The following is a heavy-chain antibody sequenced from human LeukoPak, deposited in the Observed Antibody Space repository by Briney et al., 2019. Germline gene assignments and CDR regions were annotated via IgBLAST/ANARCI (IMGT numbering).Heavy chain of an antibody. CDR3: AKDRSGWYYFDY. CDR1: GFTFSSYA. Sequence: GGSLRLSCAASGFTFSSYAMSWVRQAPGKGLEWVSGLSTSGGSTYYADSVKGRFTISRDNSKNTLYLQMNSLRAEDTAVNYCAKDRSGWYYFDYWGQGTLVTVSS. CDR2: LSTSGGST. D-gene: IGHD6-19*01. J-gene: IGHJ4*02. V-gene: IGHV3-23*01.